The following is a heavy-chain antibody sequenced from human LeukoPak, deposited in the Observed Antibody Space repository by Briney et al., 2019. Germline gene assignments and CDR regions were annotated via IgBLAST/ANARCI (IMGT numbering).Heavy chain of an antibody. Sequence: PSQTLSLTCTVSGGSISSGDYYWSWIRQPPGKGLEWIGYIYYSGSTYYNPSLKSRVTISVDTSKNQFSLKLSSVTAADTAVYYCARDHYSTLWYCGMDVWGQGTTVTVSS. J-gene: IGHJ6*02. CDR1: GGSISSGDYY. CDR3: ARDHYSTLWYCGMDV. D-gene: IGHD2-15*01. CDR2: IYYSGST. V-gene: IGHV4-30-4*01.